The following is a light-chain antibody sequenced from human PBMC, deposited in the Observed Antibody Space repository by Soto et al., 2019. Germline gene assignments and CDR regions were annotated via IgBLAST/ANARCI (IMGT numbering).Light chain of an antibody. CDR1: SSNIGSEY. Sequence: QSVLTQPPSASGTPGQRVTISCSGSSSNIGSEYVVWYQHLPGTAPKLLIYRNNQRPSGVPDRFAGSKSGTSASLAISGLRSEDEDDYYCAARDDSLSGHWVFGGGTKLTGL. CDR3: AARDDSLSGHWV. J-gene: IGLJ3*02. CDR2: RNN. V-gene: IGLV1-47*01.